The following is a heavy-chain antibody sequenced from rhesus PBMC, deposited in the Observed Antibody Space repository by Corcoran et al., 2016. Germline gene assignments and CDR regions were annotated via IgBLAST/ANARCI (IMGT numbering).Heavy chain of an antibody. Sequence: QVQLQESGPGLLKPSETLSLTCAVSGGSISGGYGWGWIRQPPGKGLEWIGSIYSSSGYTYYTPSLKSRVTISTDTSKNQFSLKLSSVTAADTAVYYCARDLYSWTQNNAFDFWGQGLRVTVSS. V-gene: IGHV4S7*01. J-gene: IGHJ3*01. D-gene: IGHD1-1*01. CDR1: GGSISGGYG. CDR2: IYSSSGYT. CDR3: ARDLYSWTQNNAFDF.